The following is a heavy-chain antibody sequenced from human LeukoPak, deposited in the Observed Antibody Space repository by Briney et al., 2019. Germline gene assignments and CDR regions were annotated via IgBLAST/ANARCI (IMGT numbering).Heavy chain of an antibody. CDR2: LRGNGET. CDR3: ARASWVSSTDAVR. CDR1: GLSFSTFA. J-gene: IGHJ4*02. D-gene: IGHD3-16*01. Sequence: GGSLRLSCAASGLSFSTFAMSWVRQGPATGLEWVSSLRGNGETFYADSVKGRFTLSSDSSRNTVYFQPNNLRVEDTAIYYCARASWVSSTDAVRWGQGTLVTVSS. V-gene: IGHV3-23*01.